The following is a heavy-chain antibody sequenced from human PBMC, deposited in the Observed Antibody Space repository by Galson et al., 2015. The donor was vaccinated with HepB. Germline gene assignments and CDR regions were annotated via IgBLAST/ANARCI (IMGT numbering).Heavy chain of an antibody. D-gene: IGHD2-2*01. CDR2: ISYDGSNK. CDR1: GFTFSSYG. J-gene: IGHJ5*02. V-gene: IGHV3-30*18. CDR3: AKIGVVVPARPGDWFDP. Sequence: SLRPSCAASGFTFSSYGMHWVRQAPGKGLEWVAVISYDGSNKYYADSVKGRFTISRDNSKNTLYLQMNSLRAEDTAVYYCAKIGVVVPARPGDWFDPWGQGTLVTVSS.